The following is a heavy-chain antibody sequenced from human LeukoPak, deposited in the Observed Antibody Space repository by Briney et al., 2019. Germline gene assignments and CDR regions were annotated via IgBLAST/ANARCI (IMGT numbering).Heavy chain of an antibody. Sequence: GASVKVSCKASGYTFTTYYMNWVRQAPGQGLEWMGTINPSDGNTNYAQSFQGRVTMTRDTSTSTVYMELTGLTSEDTAVYYCVREASGGYFDYWGQGTQVTVSS. CDR2: INPSDGNT. V-gene: IGHV1-46*01. D-gene: IGHD3-16*01. J-gene: IGHJ4*02. CDR3: VREASGGYFDY. CDR1: GYTFTTYY.